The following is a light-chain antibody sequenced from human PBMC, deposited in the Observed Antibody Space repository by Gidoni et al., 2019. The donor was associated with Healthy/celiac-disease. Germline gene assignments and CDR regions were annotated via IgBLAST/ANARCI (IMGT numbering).Light chain of an antibody. J-gene: IGKJ1*01. CDR2: VAS. Sequence: DIQMTQSPSSLSASVGDRVTITCQASQDISNYLNWYQQKPGKAPKLLIYVASNLETGVPSRFSGSGSGTDFTFTISSLQPEDIATYYCQQYDNLPLAFGQGTKVEIK. V-gene: IGKV1-33*01. CDR1: QDISNY. CDR3: QQYDNLPLA.